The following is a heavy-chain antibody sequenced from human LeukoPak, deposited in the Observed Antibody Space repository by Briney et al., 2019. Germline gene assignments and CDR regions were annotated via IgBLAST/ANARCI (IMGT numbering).Heavy chain of an antibody. CDR1: GGSFSDYF. D-gene: IGHD2-21*02. Sequence: PSETLSLTCSVYGGSFSDYFWSWIRQSPGKGLEWIGEIDDGGNTNYSPSLISRVIVSMEKSKKQFSLVMRSVTAADTAVYYCARFSRITWGDWGDAFDIWVKGQRSSSPQ. J-gene: IGHJ3*02. CDR3: ARFSRITWGDWGDAFDI. CDR2: IDDGGNT. V-gene: IGHV4-34*01.